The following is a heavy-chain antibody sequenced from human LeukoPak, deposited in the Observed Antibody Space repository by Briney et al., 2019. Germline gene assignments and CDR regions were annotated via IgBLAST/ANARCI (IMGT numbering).Heavy chain of an antibody. CDR1: GFTFSSYS. CDR2: ISSSSSYI. CDR3: ARDAYCGGDCYSDY. V-gene: IGHV3-21*01. D-gene: IGHD2-21*02. Sequence: GGSLRLSCAASGFTFSSYSMNWVRQAPGKGLEWVSSISSSSSYIYYADSVKGRFTIFRDNAKNLLYLQMNSLRAEDTAVYYCARDAYCGGDCYSDYWGQGTLVTVSS. J-gene: IGHJ4*02.